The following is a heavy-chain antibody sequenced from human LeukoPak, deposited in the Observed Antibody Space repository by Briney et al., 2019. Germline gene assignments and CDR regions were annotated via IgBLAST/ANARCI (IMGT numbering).Heavy chain of an antibody. CDR1: GFTFSNYW. CDR3: ARLRTFDY. D-gene: IGHD1-14*01. V-gene: IGHV3-7*03. CDR2: IKQDGSEK. Sequence: PGGSLRLSCAASGFTFSNYWMSWVRQAPGKGLEGVANIKQDGSEKYYVGSVKGRFTISRDNADNSLYLQMNSLRAEDTAVYYRARLRTFDYWGQGTLVTVSS. J-gene: IGHJ4*02.